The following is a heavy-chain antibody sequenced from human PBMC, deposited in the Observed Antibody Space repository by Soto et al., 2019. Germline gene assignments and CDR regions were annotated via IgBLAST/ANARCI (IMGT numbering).Heavy chain of an antibody. V-gene: IGHV1-8*01. CDR2: MNPNSGNT. CDR3: AVPIAAAGTPAFDI. D-gene: IGHD6-13*01. Sequence: GASVKVSCKSSGYTFTSYDINCVRQATGQGLEWMGWMNPNSGNTGYAQKFQGRVTMTRNTSISTAYMELSSLRSEDTAVYYCAVPIAAAGTPAFDIWGQGTMVTVSS. CDR1: GYTFTSYD. J-gene: IGHJ3*02.